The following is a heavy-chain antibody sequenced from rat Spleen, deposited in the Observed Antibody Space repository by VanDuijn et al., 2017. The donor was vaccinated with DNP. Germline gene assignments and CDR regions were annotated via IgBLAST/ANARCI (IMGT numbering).Heavy chain of an antibody. D-gene: IGHD5-1*01. CDR3: ARELGDY. CDR2: ITSSGGST. Sequence: EVQLVESGGDLVQPGRSLKLSCVASGFTFNNYWMTWIRQVPGKGLEWVASITSSGGSTYYPDSVKGRFTISRDNAKNTLYLQMNRLRSEDTATYYCARELGDYWGQGVMVTVSS. V-gene: IGHV5-31*01. CDR1: GFTFNNYW. J-gene: IGHJ2*01.